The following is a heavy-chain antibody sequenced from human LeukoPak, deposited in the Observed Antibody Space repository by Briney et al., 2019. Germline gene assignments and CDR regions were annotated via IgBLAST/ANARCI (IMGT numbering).Heavy chain of an antibody. CDR1: GYSISSGYY. CDR2: IYHSGST. Sequence: PSETLSLTCTVSGYSISSGYYWGWIRQPPGKGLEWIGSIYHSGSTYYNPSLKRRVTISVDTSKNQFSLKLSSVTAADTAVYYCARAYVGYCSGGSCAGVDYWGQGTLVTVSS. V-gene: IGHV4-38-2*02. D-gene: IGHD2-15*01. CDR3: ARAYVGYCSGGSCAGVDY. J-gene: IGHJ4*02.